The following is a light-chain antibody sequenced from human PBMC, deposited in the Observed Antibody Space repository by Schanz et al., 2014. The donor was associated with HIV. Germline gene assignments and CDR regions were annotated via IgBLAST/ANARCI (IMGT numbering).Light chain of an antibody. CDR1: SSNIGTAYD. CDR2: DNN. CDR3: AAWDDSLNGPM. V-gene: IGLV1-40*01. J-gene: IGLJ3*02. Sequence: QSVLTQPPSVSGAPGQRVTISCTGNSSNIGTAYDVHWYQQLPGTAPKLLIYDNNNRPSGVPDRFSGSKSGTSASLAITGLQAEDEADYHCAAWDDSLNGPMFGGGTKLTVL.